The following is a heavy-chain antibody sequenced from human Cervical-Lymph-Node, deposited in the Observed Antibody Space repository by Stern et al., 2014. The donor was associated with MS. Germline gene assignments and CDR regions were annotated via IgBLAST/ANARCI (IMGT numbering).Heavy chain of an antibody. Sequence: EVQLVESGGGVIPPGWSLRLSCTASGFTVRRDYMTWVLQAPGKGLEWVSLRTNVGSTFYTDSVKGRFTISRDDSKNTVYLHMTSLRAEDTAMYYCARDTSSPERSDWWGQGTLVTVSS. J-gene: IGHJ4*02. D-gene: IGHD1-1*01. CDR1: GFTVRRDY. CDR3: ARDTSSPERSDW. CDR2: RTNVGST. V-gene: IGHV3-53*01.